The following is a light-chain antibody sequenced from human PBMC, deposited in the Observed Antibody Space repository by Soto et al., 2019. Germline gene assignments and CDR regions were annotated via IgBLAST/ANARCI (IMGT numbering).Light chain of an antibody. CDR1: HSVSGNF. CDR2: GAS. CDR3: QQYGNSPRT. V-gene: IGKV3-20*01. J-gene: IGKJ2*01. Sequence: EIVLTQSPGTLSLSPGERATLSCRASHSVSGNFLAWYQQRPGQAPRLLIYGASSRAADIPDRFSGSGSGTDFTLTISRLEPEDFAVYFCQQYGNSPRTFGQGTKLEIK.